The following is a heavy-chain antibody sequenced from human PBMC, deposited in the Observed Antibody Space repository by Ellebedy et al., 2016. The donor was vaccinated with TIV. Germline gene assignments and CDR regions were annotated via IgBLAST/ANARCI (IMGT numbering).Heavy chain of an antibody. CDR1: GFTFSSNW. D-gene: IGHD1-26*01. J-gene: IGHJ4*02. CDR3: ARDGIVGGTTEYYFDS. V-gene: IGHV3-74*01. Sequence: GESLKISCAASGFTFSSNWMHWVRQAPGKGLVWVSRINSDGSRSTYADSVKGRFTISRDNAKNTLYVQMNSLRAEDTAVYYCARDGIVGGTTEYYFDSWGQGTLVTVSS. CDR2: INSDGSRS.